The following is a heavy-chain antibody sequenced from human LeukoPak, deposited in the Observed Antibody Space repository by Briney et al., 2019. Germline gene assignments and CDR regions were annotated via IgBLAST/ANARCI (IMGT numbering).Heavy chain of an antibody. J-gene: IGHJ5*02. CDR2: ISVSGGGT. CDR3: AKGAASALVDWFDP. V-gene: IGHV3-23*01. D-gene: IGHD6-25*01. CDR1: GFSFSSYA. Sequence: GGSLRLSCAASGFSFSSYAMSWVRQAPGKGLEWVSGISVSGGGTFYADSVKGRFTISRDNSQNTLYLQMNSLGAEDTAVYYCAKGAASALVDWFDPWGQGTLVTVSS.